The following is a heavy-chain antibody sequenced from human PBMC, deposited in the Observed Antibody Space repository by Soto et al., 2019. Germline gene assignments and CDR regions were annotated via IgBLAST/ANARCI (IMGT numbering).Heavy chain of an antibody. Sequence: SETLSLTCDVSGSSISSGYYWGWIRQPPGKGLEWIGSIYHSGSTNYKSSLKSRVTISVDTSKNQFSLKLRSVTAADTAVCYCARTWSNYDFWEVWGQGSTVTVSS. J-gene: IGHJ6*02. CDR3: ARTWSNYDFWEV. CDR1: GSSISSGYY. V-gene: IGHV4-38-2*01. D-gene: IGHD3-3*01. CDR2: IYHSGST.